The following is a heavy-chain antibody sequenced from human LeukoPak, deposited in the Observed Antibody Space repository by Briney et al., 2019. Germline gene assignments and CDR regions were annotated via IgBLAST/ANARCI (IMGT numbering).Heavy chain of an antibody. CDR3: TKDRYCTTTTCPLDY. D-gene: IGHD2-2*01. CDR2: ITWDGGTT. CDR1: GFTFDDYT. J-gene: IGHJ4*02. V-gene: IGHV3-43*01. Sequence: GGPLRLSCAASGFTFDDYTFHWVRQAPGKGLEWVSLITWDGGTTYYADSVKGRFTISRDNSKNSVYLQMNGLRTEDTALYYCTKDRYCTTTTCPLDYWGQGTLVTVSS.